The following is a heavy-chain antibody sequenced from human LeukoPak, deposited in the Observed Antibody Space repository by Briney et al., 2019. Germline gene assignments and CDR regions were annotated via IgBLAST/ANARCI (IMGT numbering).Heavy chain of an antibody. J-gene: IGHJ3*02. D-gene: IGHD7-27*01. Sequence: SETLSLTCTVSGGSISSYYWSWIRQPPGKGLEWIGYIYYSGSTNYNPSLKSRVTISVDTSKNQFSLKLSSVTAADTAVYYCARDHVIWGAFGIWGQGTMVTVSS. CDR2: IYYSGST. V-gene: IGHV4-59*12. CDR1: GGSISSYY. CDR3: ARDHVIWGAFGI.